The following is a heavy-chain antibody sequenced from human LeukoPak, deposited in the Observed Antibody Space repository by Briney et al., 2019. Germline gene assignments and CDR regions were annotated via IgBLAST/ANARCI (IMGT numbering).Heavy chain of an antibody. CDR3: AREGENGWSEAFDY. J-gene: IGHJ4*02. CDR2: ISGSSRSI. CDR1: GFTFSRYS. Sequence: GGSLRLSCAASGFTFSRYSMNWVRQAPGKGLEWVSSISGSSRSIYYADSVKGRFTIPRDNAKNSLFLQMNSLRAEDTAVYYCAREGENGWSEAFDYWGQGTLVTVSS. D-gene: IGHD6-19*01. V-gene: IGHV3-21*01.